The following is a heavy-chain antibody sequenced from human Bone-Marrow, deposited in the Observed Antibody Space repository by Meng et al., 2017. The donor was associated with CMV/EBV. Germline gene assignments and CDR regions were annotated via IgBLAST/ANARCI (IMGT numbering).Heavy chain of an antibody. V-gene: IGHV3-49*04. D-gene: IGHD2-2*01. Sequence: GESLKISCTASGFTFGDYAMSWVRQAPGKGLEWVGFIRSKAYGGTTEYAASVKGRFTISRDDSKSIAYLQMNSLKTEDTAVYYCSRLLPAAIWGQYYFDYWGQGTLVTVSS. CDR3: SRLLPAAIWGQYYFDY. CDR2: IRSKAYGGTT. J-gene: IGHJ4*02. CDR1: GFTFGDYA.